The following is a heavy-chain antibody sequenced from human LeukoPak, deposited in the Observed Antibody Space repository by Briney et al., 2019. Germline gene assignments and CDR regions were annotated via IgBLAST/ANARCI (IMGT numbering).Heavy chain of an antibody. Sequence: PGGSLRLSCVASGFTVSNNYRSWVRQAPGKGLEWVSIMYSGNYIYYADSVKGRFTISRDNSKNTLFLQMNSLRAEDTAVYYCARDRGIAAVGGRGMDVWGQGTTVTVSS. CDR3: ARDRGIAAVGGRGMDV. D-gene: IGHD6-13*01. V-gene: IGHV3-66*01. CDR2: MYSGNYI. J-gene: IGHJ6*02. CDR1: GFTVSNNY.